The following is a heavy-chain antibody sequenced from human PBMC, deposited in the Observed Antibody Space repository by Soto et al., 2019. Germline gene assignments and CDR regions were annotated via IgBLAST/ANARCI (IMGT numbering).Heavy chain of an antibody. D-gene: IGHD3-22*01. CDR2: ISGSGGST. J-gene: IGHJ4*02. CDR1: GFTFSSYA. Sequence: PGGSLRLSCAASGFTFSSYAMSWVRQAPGKGLEWVSAISGSGGSTYYADSVKGRFTISRDNSKNTLYLQMNSLRAEDTAVYYCAKDETAYYYDSSGPDRLLETQIFDYWGQGTLVTVSS. V-gene: IGHV3-23*01. CDR3: AKDETAYYYDSSGPDRLLETQIFDY.